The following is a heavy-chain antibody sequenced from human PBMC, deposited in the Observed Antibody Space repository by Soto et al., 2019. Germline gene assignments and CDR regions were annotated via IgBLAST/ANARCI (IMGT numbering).Heavy chain of an antibody. V-gene: IGHV5-51*01. D-gene: IGHD2-2*02. J-gene: IGHJ5*02. CDR1: GYSFTSYW. CDR3: ARHRGSDIVVVPAAIGGWFDP. CDR2: IYPGDSDT. Sequence: PGDSLKISCKGSGYSFTSYWIGWVRQMPGKGLEWMGIIYPGDSDTRYSPSFQGQVTISADKSISTAYLQWSSLKASDTAMYYCARHRGSDIVVVPAAIGGWFDPWGQGILVTVSS.